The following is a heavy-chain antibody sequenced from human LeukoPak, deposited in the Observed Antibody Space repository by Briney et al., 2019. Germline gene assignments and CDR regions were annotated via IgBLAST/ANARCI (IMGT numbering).Heavy chain of an antibody. Sequence: PGGSLRLSCAASGFTFSSYAMSWVRQAPGKGLEWVSAISGSGGSTYYADSVKGRFTISRDNSKNTLYLQMNSLRAEDTAVYYCARDPLAGLRFPNWFDPWGQGTLVTVSS. V-gene: IGHV3-23*01. CDR1: GFTFSSYA. CDR2: ISGSGGST. D-gene: IGHD3-3*01. J-gene: IGHJ5*02. CDR3: ARDPLAGLRFPNWFDP.